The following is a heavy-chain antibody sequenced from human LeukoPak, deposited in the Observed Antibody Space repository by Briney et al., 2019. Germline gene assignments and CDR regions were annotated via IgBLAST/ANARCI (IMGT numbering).Heavy chain of an antibody. CDR2: ISGSGGST. D-gene: IGHD3-22*01. CDR1: GFTFSSYA. V-gene: IGHV3-23*01. J-gene: IGHJ4*02. Sequence: GGSLRLSCAASGFTFSSYAMSWVRQAPGKGLEWVSAISGSGGSTYYADSVKGRFTISRDNSKNTLYLQMNSLRAEDTAVYYCAKSLAYYCDSSGFDWGQGTLVTVSS. CDR3: AKSLAYYCDSSGFD.